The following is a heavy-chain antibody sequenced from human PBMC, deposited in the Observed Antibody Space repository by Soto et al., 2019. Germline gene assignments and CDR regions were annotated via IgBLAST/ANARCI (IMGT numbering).Heavy chain of an antibody. Sequence: GGSLRLSCAASGFTLSSYAMSWVRQAPGKGLEWVSTISGSGISTHYADSVKGRFTISRDNSENTLYLQMNRLRAEDTALYFCAKEPDPYSFCSGGSCYGYFDYWGQGTLVTVSS. D-gene: IGHD2-15*01. V-gene: IGHV3-23*01. CDR1: GFTLSSYA. CDR3: AKEPDPYSFCSGGSCYGYFDY. J-gene: IGHJ4*02. CDR2: ISGSGIST.